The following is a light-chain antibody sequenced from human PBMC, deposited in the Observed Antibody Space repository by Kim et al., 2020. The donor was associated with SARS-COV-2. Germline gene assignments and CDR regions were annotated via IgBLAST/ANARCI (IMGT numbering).Light chain of an antibody. CDR2: GKN. Sequence: ALGQTGRITCPGDGLRSYYAGWYQQKPGQAPVLVIYGKNNRPSGIPDRFSGSSSGNTASLTITGAQAEDEADYYCNSRDSSGNHYVFGTGTKVTVL. J-gene: IGLJ1*01. CDR3: NSRDSSGNHYV. CDR1: GLRSYY. V-gene: IGLV3-19*01.